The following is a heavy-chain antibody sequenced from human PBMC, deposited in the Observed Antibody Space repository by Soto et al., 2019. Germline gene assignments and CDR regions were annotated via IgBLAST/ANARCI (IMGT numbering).Heavy chain of an antibody. D-gene: IGHD6-13*01. CDR3: ARDSTGAAAGFYYYYGMDV. CDR1: GGPFSSSA. J-gene: IGHJ6*02. V-gene: IGHV1-69*01. Sequence: QVQLVQSGAEVRKPGSAVKVSCKASGGPFSSSAISWVRQAPGQGLEWMGGIIPPFGTAASADKFRGRVTITADEPTNTVYMELSSLRYEDTAVYYCARDSTGAAAGFYYYYGMDVWGQGTTVTVSS. CDR2: IIPPFGTA.